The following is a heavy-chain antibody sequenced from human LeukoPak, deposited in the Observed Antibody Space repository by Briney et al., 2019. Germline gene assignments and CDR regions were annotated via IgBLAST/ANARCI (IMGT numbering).Heavy chain of an antibody. J-gene: IGHJ4*02. CDR2: IYYSGST. CDR1: GGSISSYY. Sequence: SETLSLTCTVSGGSISSYYLSWIRQPPGKGLEWIGYIYYSGSTNYNPSLKSRVTISVDTSKNQFSLKLSSVTAADTAVYYCARVGYDILTGYYLDYWGQGTLVTVSS. CDR3: ARVGYDILTGYYLDY. V-gene: IGHV4-59*01. D-gene: IGHD3-9*01.